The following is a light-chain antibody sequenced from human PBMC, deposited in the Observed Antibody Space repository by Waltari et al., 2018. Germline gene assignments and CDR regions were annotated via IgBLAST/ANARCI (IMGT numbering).Light chain of an antibody. V-gene: IGKV1-39*01. Sequence: DVQMTQSPSSLSASLGDRVTITCRAGQRISSYLNWYQHKPGMAPKLLIYAASTLQSEVPSRFSGSGSGTDFTLTISSLQPEDFATYYCQQSFSTPLTFGGGTKVEIK. CDR3: QQSFSTPLT. CDR2: AAS. CDR1: QRISSY. J-gene: IGKJ4*01.